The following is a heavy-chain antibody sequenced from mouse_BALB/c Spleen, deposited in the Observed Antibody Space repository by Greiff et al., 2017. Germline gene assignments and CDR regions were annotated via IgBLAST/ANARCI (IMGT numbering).Heavy chain of an antibody. D-gene: IGHD1-1*01. Sequence: EVKVVESGGGLVKPGGSLKLSCAASGFTFSSYAMSWVRQTPEKRLEWVASISSGGSTYYPDSVKGRFTISRDNARNILYLQMSSLRSEDTAMYYCARGELRTGFAYWGQGTLVTVSA. V-gene: IGHV5-6-5*01. CDR1: GFTFSSYA. J-gene: IGHJ3*01. CDR2: ISSGGST. CDR3: ARGELRTGFAY.